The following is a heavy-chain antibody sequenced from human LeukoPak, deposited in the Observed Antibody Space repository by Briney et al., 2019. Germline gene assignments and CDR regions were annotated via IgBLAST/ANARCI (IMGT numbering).Heavy chain of an antibody. CDR2: IKSKTDGGTT. V-gene: IGHV3-15*01. Sequence: GGSLRLSCAASGFTFSNAWMSWVRQAPGKGLEWVGRIKSKTDGGTTDYAAPVKGRFTISRDDSKNTLYLQMNSLKTEDTTVYYCTTGKLSAVAGWGDFDYWGQGTLVTVSS. J-gene: IGHJ4*02. CDR1: GFTFSNAW. D-gene: IGHD6-19*01. CDR3: TTGKLSAVAGWGDFDY.